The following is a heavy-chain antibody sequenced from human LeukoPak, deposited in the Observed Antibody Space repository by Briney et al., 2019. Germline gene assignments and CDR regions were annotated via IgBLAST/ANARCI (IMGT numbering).Heavy chain of an antibody. Sequence: SETLSLTCTVSGGSISSYYWSWLRQPPGKGREWIGYIYYSGSTNYNPSLKSRVTISVDTSKNQFSLKLSSVTAADTAVYYCARGGRSGSYSLDYWGQGTLVTVSS. J-gene: IGHJ4*02. CDR3: ARGGRSGSYSLDY. D-gene: IGHD1-26*01. CDR2: IYYSGST. V-gene: IGHV4-59*01. CDR1: GGSISSYY.